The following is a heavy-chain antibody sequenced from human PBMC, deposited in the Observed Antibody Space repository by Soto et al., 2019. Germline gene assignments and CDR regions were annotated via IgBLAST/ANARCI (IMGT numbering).Heavy chain of an antibody. Sequence: ASVKVSCKASGYTFTSYGISWVRQAPGQGLEWIGWISAYNGNTNYAQKLQGRVTMTTDTSTSTAYMELRSLRSDDTAVYYCARDLIRLSNYWATPKGYWGQGTLVTVSS. CDR1: GYTFTSYG. V-gene: IGHV1-18*01. CDR2: ISAYNGNT. J-gene: IGHJ4*02. D-gene: IGHD4-4*01. CDR3: ARDLIRLSNYWATPKGY.